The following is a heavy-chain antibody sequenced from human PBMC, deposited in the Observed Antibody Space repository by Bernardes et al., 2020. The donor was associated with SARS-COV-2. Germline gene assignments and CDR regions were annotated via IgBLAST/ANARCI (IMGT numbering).Heavy chain of an antibody. Sequence: SETLSLTCTVSNGSISSHFWSWVRQSPGRGLEWIGYIYYRGSPNYNPSLKSRVTMSIDTSKSRFSLRLSSVTAADTAIYYCARQFSTWYNFDYWGQGIQVTVSS. V-gene: IGHV4-59*08. J-gene: IGHJ4*02. D-gene: IGHD6-13*01. CDR1: NGSISSHF. CDR2: IYYRGSP. CDR3: ARQFSTWYNFDY.